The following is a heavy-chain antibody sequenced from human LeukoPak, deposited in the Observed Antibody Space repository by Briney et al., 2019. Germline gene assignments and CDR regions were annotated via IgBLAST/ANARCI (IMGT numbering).Heavy chain of an antibody. Sequence: GGSLRLSCAASGFTSGFTFDDYGMNWVRHVPGKGLEWVSGIRRDGGRTGYADSVQGRFTISGDNSRNYLHLQMNSLRVEDTAFYYCVKDSNYDFWSGYYKGFDNWGQGTLVTVSS. CDR2: IRRDGGRT. D-gene: IGHD3-3*01. V-gene: IGHV3-20*04. J-gene: IGHJ4*02. CDR3: VKDSNYDFWSGYYKGFDN. CDR1: GFTFDDYG.